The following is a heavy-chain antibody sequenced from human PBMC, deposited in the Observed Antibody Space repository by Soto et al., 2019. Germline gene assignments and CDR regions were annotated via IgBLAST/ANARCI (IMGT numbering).Heavy chain of an antibody. J-gene: IGHJ4*02. CDR3: ARWDSSGRSLDY. Sequence: QVQLVESGGGVVQPGRSLRLSCAASGFTFSSYSMHWVRQAPGKGLEWVAVISYDGSNKYYADSVKGRFTISRDNSKNTLYLQMNSLRAEDTAVYYCARWDSSGRSLDYWGQGTLVTVSS. V-gene: IGHV3-30-3*01. D-gene: IGHD6-19*01. CDR1: GFTFSSYS. CDR2: ISYDGSNK.